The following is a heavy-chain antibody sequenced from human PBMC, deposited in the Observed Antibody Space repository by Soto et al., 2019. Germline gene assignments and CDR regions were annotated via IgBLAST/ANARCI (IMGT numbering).Heavy chain of an antibody. J-gene: IGHJ4*02. CDR3: AKRATGTYFDY. CDR1: RFTFNNYA. V-gene: IGHV3-23*01. Sequence: EVQLLESGGGLVQPGGSLRLSCAASRFTFNNYAMSWVRQAPGKGPEWVSVISGSGGSTYYADSVKGRFTISRDNSKNTLYLQMNSLRGEDTAVYYCAKRATGTYFDYWGQGTLVTVSS. CDR2: ISGSGGST. D-gene: IGHD1-1*01.